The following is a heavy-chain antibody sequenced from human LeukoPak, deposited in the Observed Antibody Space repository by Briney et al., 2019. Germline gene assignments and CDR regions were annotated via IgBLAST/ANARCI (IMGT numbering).Heavy chain of an antibody. D-gene: IGHD6-13*01. CDR2: ISGSGGST. CDR3: ARVIRAAPGKGYFDY. V-gene: IGHV3-23*01. J-gene: IGHJ4*02. Sequence: GGSLRLSCATSGFIFSTYALSWVRQAPGKGLEWASSISGSGGSTYHADSVKGRFTISRDSSKNTLYLQMNSLRAEDTAIYYCARVIRAAPGKGYFDYWGQGSLVTVSS. CDR1: GFIFSTYA.